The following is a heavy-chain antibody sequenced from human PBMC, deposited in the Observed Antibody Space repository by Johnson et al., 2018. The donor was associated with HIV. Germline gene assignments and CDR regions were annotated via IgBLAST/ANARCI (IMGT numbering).Heavy chain of an antibody. CDR1: GLNFSDYG. Sequence: QVQLVESGGGVVQPGRSVRLSCAASGLNFSDYGMHWVRQAPGKGLEWVAVISFDGSKEYYADSVKGRFTISRDNSKTTLYLQVNSLRDEDTAVYYCARPTGWLRAFDIWGQGTMVTVSS. CDR2: ISFDGSKE. CDR3: ARPTGWLRAFDI. D-gene: IGHD2-15*01. J-gene: IGHJ3*02. V-gene: IGHV3-30-3*01.